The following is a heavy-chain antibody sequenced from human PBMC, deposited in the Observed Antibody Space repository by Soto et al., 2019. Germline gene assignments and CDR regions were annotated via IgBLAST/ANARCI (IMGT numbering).Heavy chain of an antibody. V-gene: IGHV1-69*13. Sequence: GASVKVSCKASGGTFSSYAISWVRQAPGQGLEWMGRIIPIFGTANYAQKFQGRVTITADESTSTAYMELSSLRSEDTAVYYCACRTKVLRFLEWSRLNYYYGMDVWGQGTTVTVSS. CDR2: IIPIFGTA. D-gene: IGHD3-3*01. CDR1: GGTFSSYA. CDR3: ACRTKVLRFLEWSRLNYYYGMDV. J-gene: IGHJ6*02.